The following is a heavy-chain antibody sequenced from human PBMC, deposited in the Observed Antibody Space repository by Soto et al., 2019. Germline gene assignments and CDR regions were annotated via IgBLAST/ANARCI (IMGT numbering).Heavy chain of an antibody. V-gene: IGHV3-15*01. J-gene: IGHJ6*04. Sequence: GSLRLSCAASGFTFSNAWMSWVRQAPGKGLEWVGRIKSKTDGGTTDYAAPVKGRFTISRDDSKNTLYLQMNSLKTEDTAVYYCTTVAYYDFWSGYPRVYGMDVWGKGTKVTVPS. CDR1: GFTFSNAW. D-gene: IGHD3-3*01. CDR2: IKSKTDGGTT. CDR3: TTVAYYDFWSGYPRVYGMDV.